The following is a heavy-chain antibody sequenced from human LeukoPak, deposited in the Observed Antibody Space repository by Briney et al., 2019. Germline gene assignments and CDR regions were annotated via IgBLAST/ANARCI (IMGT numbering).Heavy chain of an antibody. CDR2: IIPILGIA. CDR1: GGTFSSYA. D-gene: IGHD3-10*01. Sequence: RASVKVSCKASGGTFSSYAISWVRQAPGQGLEWMGRIIPILGIANYAQKFQGRVTITADKSTSTAYMELSSLRSEDTAVYYCARDIYGSGSHNDYWGQGTLVTVSS. J-gene: IGHJ4*02. CDR3: ARDIYGSGSHNDY. V-gene: IGHV1-69*04.